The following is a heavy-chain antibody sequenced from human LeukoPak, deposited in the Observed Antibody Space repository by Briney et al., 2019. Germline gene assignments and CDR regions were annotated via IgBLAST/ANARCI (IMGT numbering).Heavy chain of an antibody. CDR1: GFTFRTYG. J-gene: IGHJ4*02. CDR3: ARVYCTGGMCYTGLDY. Sequence: GGSLRLSCAASGFTFRTYGMNWVREAPGRGLVGVSYIRGSSGLIYDADSVKGRFTISRDNAKNSLYLQMNSLRDEDTAFYYCARVYCTGGMCYTGLDYWGQGTLVTVSS. V-gene: IGHV3-48*02. CDR2: IRGSSGLI. D-gene: IGHD2-8*02.